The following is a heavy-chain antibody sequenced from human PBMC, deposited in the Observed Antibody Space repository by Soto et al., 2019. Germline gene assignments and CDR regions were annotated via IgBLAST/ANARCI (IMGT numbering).Heavy chain of an antibody. D-gene: IGHD6-13*01. CDR3: ARGLGIAAAGDFDY. J-gene: IGHJ4*02. CDR1: GGTFSSYT. Sequence: QVQLVQSGAEVKKPGSSVKVSCKASGGTFSSYTISWVRQAPGQGLEWMGRIIPILGIANYAQKFQGRVTITADKSTSTAYMELSSLRSEDTAVYYCARGLGIAAAGDFDYWGQGTLFTVSS. CDR2: IIPILGIA. V-gene: IGHV1-69*02.